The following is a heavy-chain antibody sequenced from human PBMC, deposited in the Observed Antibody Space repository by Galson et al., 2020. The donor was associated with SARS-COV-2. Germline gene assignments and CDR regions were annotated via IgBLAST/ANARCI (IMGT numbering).Heavy chain of an antibody. J-gene: IGHJ6*03. CDR3: AWTPGYYDYYMDV. V-gene: IGHV2-70*11. CDR2: IDWDDNK. Sequence: SGPKLVKPTQTLTLTCTFSGFSLSTRGICVSWIRQPPGKALEWLARIDWDDNKYYSTSLKTRPTISKDTSKNQVVLTMTNMDPVDTATYYCAWTPGYYDYYMDVWGKGTTVTVSS. CDR1: GFSLSTRGIC.